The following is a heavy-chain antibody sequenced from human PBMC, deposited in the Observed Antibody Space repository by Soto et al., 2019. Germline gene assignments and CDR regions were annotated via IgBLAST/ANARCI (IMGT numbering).Heavy chain of an antibody. CDR1: GFSLSTSGVG. CDR2: IYWDDDK. Sequence: QITLKESGPTLVKPTQTLTLTCTFSGFSLSTSGVGVGWIRQPPGKALEWLALIYWDDDKRYRPSLKSRLTIAKDTSKSQVVLTMTNMDPVDTATYYCAHSLIGYYYDSSGSNWFDPWGQGTLVTVTS. CDR3: AHSLIGYYYDSSGSNWFDP. D-gene: IGHD3-22*01. J-gene: IGHJ5*02. V-gene: IGHV2-5*02.